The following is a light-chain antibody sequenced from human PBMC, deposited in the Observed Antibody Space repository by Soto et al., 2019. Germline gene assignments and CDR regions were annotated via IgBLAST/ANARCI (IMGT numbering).Light chain of an antibody. Sequence: EIVMTQSPDTLSVSPGERATLSCRASQSILKNLAWYQHKPGQPPRLLFYGASTRATNIPGRLSGSGSGTEFTLTISSLQSEDFAVYYCQHYYNWPRTFGQGTKVEI. CDR2: GAS. CDR3: QHYYNWPRT. J-gene: IGKJ1*01. V-gene: IGKV3-15*01. CDR1: QSILKN.